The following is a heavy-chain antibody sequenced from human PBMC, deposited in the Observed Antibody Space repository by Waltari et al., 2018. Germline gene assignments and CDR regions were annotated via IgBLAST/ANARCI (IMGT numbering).Heavy chain of an antibody. CDR3: ARLRGAND. V-gene: IGHV3-7*01. CDR2: INQDGSEK. CDR1: GFTFSGYW. D-gene: IGHD3-10*01. Sequence: EVQLVESGGGLVQPGGSLSLAWAASGFTFSGYWMIWVRQAPGQGLEWVAHINQDGSEKSYVASVKGRFTISRDNAKQSLYLQMNSLRPDDTAIYYCARLRGANDWGQGTLVTVSS. J-gene: IGHJ4*02.